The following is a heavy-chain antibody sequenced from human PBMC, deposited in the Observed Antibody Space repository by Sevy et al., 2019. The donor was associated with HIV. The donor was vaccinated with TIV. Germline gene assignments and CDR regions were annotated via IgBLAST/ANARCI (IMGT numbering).Heavy chain of an antibody. CDR3: ARSAVVVTYYDILTGYLGAPYYYYYMDV. CDR1: AGSISSYY. V-gene: IGHV4-4*07. Sequence: SETLSLTCTVSAGSISSYYWSWIRQPAGKGLQWIGRIYTSGSTNYNPSLKSRVTMSVDTSKNQFSLKLSSVTAADTAVYYCARSAVVVTYYDILTGYLGAPYYYYYMDVWGKGTTVTVSS. J-gene: IGHJ6*03. D-gene: IGHD3-9*01. CDR2: IYTSGST.